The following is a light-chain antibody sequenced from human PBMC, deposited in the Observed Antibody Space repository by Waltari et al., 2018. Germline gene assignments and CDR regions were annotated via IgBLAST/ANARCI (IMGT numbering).Light chain of an antibody. V-gene: IGLV2-14*03. CDR2: DVS. CDR1: SSDVGGYDY. Sequence: QSALTQPASVSGSPGQSISISCTGTSSDVGGYDYVSWYQQYPSKAPKLMIFDVSNRPSGVSDRFSGSKSGNTASLTISGLQAEDEAYYYCSSYSTSSTLVVFGGGTKVTVL. J-gene: IGLJ2*01. CDR3: SSYSTSSTLVV.